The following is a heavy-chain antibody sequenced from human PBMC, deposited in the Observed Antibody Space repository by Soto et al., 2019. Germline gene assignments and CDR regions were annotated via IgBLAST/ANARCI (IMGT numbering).Heavy chain of an antibody. CDR1: GFTFKDYP. J-gene: IGHJ4*02. D-gene: IGHD2-8*01. V-gene: IGHV3-30-3*01. CDR2: ISHDGTNK. CDR3: ARRDCRNGVCFFDS. Sequence: QVQLVESGGGVVQPGRSLRLSCAASGFTFKDYPINWVRQAPGKGLEWVALISHDGTNKYYADSVKGRFTISRDNSKSTLYLQMSSLRAEDTALYYCARRDCRNGVCFFDSWGQGTLVTVSP.